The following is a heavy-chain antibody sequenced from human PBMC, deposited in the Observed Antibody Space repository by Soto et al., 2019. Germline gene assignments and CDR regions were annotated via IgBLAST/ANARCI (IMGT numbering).Heavy chain of an antibody. J-gene: IGHJ3*02. CDR2: INRDGSEK. V-gene: IGHV3-7*05. CDR3: ARDVSPGSSSLYLDAFDI. CDR1: GFTLSAYW. D-gene: IGHD6-13*01. Sequence: EVHLEESGGDLVQPGGSLRLSCAASGFTLSAYWMTWVRQAPGKGLEWVANINRDGSEKSYLDSVRGRFTISRDNVGNSLYLQMDSLRADDTALYYCARDVSPGSSSLYLDAFDIWGQGTMVTVSS.